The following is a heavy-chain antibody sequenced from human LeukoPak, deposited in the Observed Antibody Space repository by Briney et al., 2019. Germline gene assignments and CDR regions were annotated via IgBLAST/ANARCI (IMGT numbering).Heavy chain of an antibody. CDR3: ARQQATRTWYFDY. V-gene: IGHV3-30*01. CDR1: EFTFNTYY. D-gene: IGHD1-1*01. CDR2: ISSDGSKT. Sequence: PGGSLTLSCAASEFTFNTYYMHWVRQAPGKGPEWVALISSDGSKTYYGDSVQGRFTISRDNSKTTLYLQMNSLTPDDTAVYYCARQQATRTWYFDYWGPGILVTVAS. J-gene: IGHJ4*02.